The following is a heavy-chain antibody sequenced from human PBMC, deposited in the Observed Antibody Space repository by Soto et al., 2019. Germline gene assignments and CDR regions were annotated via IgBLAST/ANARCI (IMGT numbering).Heavy chain of an antibody. CDR3: AKDLDYMGYFDY. D-gene: IGHD2-2*02. V-gene: IGHV3-23*01. J-gene: IGHJ4*02. Sequence: PGGSLRLSCAASGFTFSSYAMSWVRQAPGKGLEWVSAISGSGGSTYYADSMKGRFTISRDNSKSTLYLQMNSLRAEDTAVYYCAKDLDYMGYFDYWGQGTLVTVSS. CDR1: GFTFSSYA. CDR2: ISGSGGST.